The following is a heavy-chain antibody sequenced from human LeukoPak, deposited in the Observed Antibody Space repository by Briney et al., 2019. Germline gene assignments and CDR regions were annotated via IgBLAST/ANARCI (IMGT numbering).Heavy chain of an antibody. D-gene: IGHD3-22*01. CDR1: GFTFSSYG. Sequence: GGSLRLSCAASGFTFSSYGMHWVRQAPGKGLEWVAVIWYDGSNKYYADSVKGRFTISRDNSKNTLYLQMNSLRAEDTAVYYCAKDQRLPYDSSGSQMYFDYWGQGTLVTVSS. J-gene: IGHJ4*02. CDR3: AKDQRLPYDSSGSQMYFDY. V-gene: IGHV3-33*06. CDR2: IWYDGSNK.